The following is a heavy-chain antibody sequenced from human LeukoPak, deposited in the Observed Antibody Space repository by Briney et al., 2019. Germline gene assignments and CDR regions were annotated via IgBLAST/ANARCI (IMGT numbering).Heavy chain of an antibody. V-gene: IGHV1-24*01. CDR1: GYTLTELS. CDR3: AREREGLAARPLDY. CDR2: FDPEDGET. Sequence: ASVKVSCKVSGYTLTELSMHWVRQAPGKGLEWMGGFDPEDGETIYAQKFQGRVTITADESTSTAYMELSSLRSEDTAVYYCAREREGLAARPLDYWGQGTLVTVSS. J-gene: IGHJ4*02. D-gene: IGHD6-6*01.